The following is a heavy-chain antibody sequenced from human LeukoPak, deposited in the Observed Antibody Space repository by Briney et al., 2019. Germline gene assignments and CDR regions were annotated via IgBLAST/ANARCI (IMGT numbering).Heavy chain of an antibody. CDR3: GGDRVDDTVYLR. CDR2: INGDGRST. CDR1: GFIFSTYT. Sequence: GGSLRLSCSASGFIFSTYTMYWVRQPPGKGLEILSVINGDGRSTNYADSVKGRFTISRDNSKNTLYLLMSSLRAEDTALYYCGGDRVDDTVYLRWGQGTRVTVSS. V-gene: IGHV3-64D*06. J-gene: IGHJ4*02. D-gene: IGHD3-22*01.